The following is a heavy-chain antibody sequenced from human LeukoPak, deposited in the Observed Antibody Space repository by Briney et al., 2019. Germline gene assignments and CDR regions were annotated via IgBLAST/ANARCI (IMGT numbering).Heavy chain of an antibody. CDR1: GFTFSSYG. Sequence: GGSLRLSCAASGFTFSSYGMHWVRQAPGKGLEWVAFIRYDGSNKYYADSVKGRFTISRDNSKNTLYLQMNSLRAEDTAVYYCAKDLGSWFGELLSPFDYWGQGTLVTVSS. V-gene: IGHV3-30*02. CDR3: AKDLGSWFGELLSPFDY. J-gene: IGHJ4*02. D-gene: IGHD3-10*01. CDR2: IRYDGSNK.